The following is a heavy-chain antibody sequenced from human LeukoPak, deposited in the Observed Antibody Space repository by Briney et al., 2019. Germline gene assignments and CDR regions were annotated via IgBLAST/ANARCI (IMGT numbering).Heavy chain of an antibody. CDR2: ISAYNGNT. D-gene: IGHD5-18*01. J-gene: IGHJ5*02. V-gene: IGHV1-18*01. CDR3: ARAPGYSYGARFDP. Sequence: GASVKVSCKASGGTFSNYAISWVRQAPGQGLEWMGWISAYNGNTNYAQKLQGRVTMTTDTSTSTAYMELRSLRSDDTAVYYCARAPGYSYGARFDPWGQGTLVTVSS. CDR1: GGTFSNYA.